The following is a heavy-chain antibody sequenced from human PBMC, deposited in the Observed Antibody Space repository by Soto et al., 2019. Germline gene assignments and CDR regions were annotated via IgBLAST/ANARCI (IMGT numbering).Heavy chain of an antibody. D-gene: IGHD2-15*01. J-gene: IGHJ3*02. CDR2: IKSKTAGGIT. Sequence: GGSLRLSCAASVFTFSDVWMSWVRQAPGKGLQWVGRIKSKTAGGITDYAAPVKGRFSIARDDSKSMLYLQMNSLKGEDTAVYYCSTEGGGTGGAFKMWGQGTLVTVSS. V-gene: IGHV3-15*01. CDR1: VFTFSDVW. CDR3: STEGGGTGGAFKM.